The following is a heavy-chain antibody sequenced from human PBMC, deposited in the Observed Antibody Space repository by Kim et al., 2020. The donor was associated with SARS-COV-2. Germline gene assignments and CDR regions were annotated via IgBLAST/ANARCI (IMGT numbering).Heavy chain of an antibody. J-gene: IGHJ6*02. CDR3: AKVAVVVVGATQGDYGMDF. CDR2: ISGSGGST. CDR1: GFTFSSYA. V-gene: IGHV3-23*01. Sequence: GGSLRLSCAASGFTFSSYAMSWVRQAPGKGLEWVSAISGSGGSTYYPDSVKGRFTISRDNSKNTLYLQMNSLGAEDTAVYYGAKVAVVVVGATQGDYGMDFWGPGTTVSVSS. D-gene: IGHD2-15*01.